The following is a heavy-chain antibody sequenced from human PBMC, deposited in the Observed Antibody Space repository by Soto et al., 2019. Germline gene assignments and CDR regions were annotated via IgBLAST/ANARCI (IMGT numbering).Heavy chain of an antibody. V-gene: IGHV3-15*01. CDR1: GFTFSNAW. CDR3: TTTKGRLQPPTNDF. J-gene: IGHJ4*02. CDR2: IKSAAYGGAI. D-gene: IGHD4-4*01. Sequence: EVQLVESGGGLVKPGGSLRLSCAGSGFTFSNAWMSWVRRAPGKGLEWVGRIKSAAYGGAIDYAAPVKGRFTISRDDSKNTMFPHMNKLRAEDTAVYSCTTTKGRLQPPTNDFWGQGTPVIVSS.